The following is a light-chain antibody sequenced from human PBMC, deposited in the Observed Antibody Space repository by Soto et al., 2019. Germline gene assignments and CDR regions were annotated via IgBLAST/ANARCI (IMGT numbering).Light chain of an antibody. CDR2: GAY. CDR3: QQYNTWPPIT. V-gene: IGKV3-15*01. Sequence: IVLTQSPATLSFAPCEIATLSCCSSETVATNLAWYQQKPGQTPRLLIFGAYTRASGIPGRFSGSGSGTEFTLTISSLQSEDFAVYYCQQYNTWPPITFGQGTRLEIK. CDR1: ETVATN. J-gene: IGKJ5*01.